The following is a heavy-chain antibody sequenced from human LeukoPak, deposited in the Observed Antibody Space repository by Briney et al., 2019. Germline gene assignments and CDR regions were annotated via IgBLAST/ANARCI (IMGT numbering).Heavy chain of an antibody. V-gene: IGHV3-7*04. J-gene: IGHJ4*02. D-gene: IGHD2-15*01. Sequence: GGTLRLSCAASGFTFSSYGMSWVRQAPGKGLEWVANIKQDGGEKYYVDSVKGRFTISRDNAKNSLYLQMNSLRAEDTAVYYCARVSRVVAYLPSFDYWGQGTLVTVSS. CDR1: GFTFSSYG. CDR3: ARVSRVVAYLPSFDY. CDR2: IKQDGGEK.